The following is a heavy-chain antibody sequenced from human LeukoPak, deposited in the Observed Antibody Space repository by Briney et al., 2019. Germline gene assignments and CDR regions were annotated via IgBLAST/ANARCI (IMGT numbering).Heavy chain of an antibody. Sequence: SETLSLTCTVSGGSISSYYWSWIRQPPGKGLEWIGYIYYSGSTNYNPSLKGRVTISVDTSKNQFSLKLSSVTAADTAVYYCARGGGFGGVWGSYRPFDYWGQGTLVTVSS. CDR1: GGSISSYY. V-gene: IGHV4-59*01. J-gene: IGHJ4*02. CDR3: ARGGGFGGVWGSYRPFDY. D-gene: IGHD3-16*02. CDR2: IYYSGST.